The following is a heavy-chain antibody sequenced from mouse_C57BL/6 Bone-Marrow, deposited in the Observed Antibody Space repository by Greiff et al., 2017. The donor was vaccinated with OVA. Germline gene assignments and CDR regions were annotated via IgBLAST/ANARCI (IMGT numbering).Heavy chain of an antibody. CDR3: ARRLRPYWYFDV. CDR1: GYTFTSYW. D-gene: IGHD3-2*02. Sequence: VQLQQPGAELVKPGASVKLSCKASGYTFTSYWLHWVKQRPGQGLEWIGMIHPNSGSTNYNEKFKSKATLTVDKSSSTAYMQLSSLTSEDSAVYYCARRLRPYWYFDVWGTGTTVTVSS. J-gene: IGHJ1*03. CDR2: IHPNSGST. V-gene: IGHV1-64*01.